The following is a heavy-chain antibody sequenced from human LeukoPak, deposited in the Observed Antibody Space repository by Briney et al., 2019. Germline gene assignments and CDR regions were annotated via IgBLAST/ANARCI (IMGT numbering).Heavy chain of an antibody. CDR3: ARGLYTTTWCDH. J-gene: IGHJ5*02. CDR1: GYTFTDYY. Sequence: ASVKVSCKASGYTFTDYYMHWVRQAPGQGLEWMGWIKPNSGGTNYAQKFQGRVTMTRDTSIGTAYMELSRLRSDDTALYYCARGLYTTTWCDHWGQGTLVTVSS. CDR2: IKPNSGGT. V-gene: IGHV1-2*02. D-gene: IGHD3-16*01.